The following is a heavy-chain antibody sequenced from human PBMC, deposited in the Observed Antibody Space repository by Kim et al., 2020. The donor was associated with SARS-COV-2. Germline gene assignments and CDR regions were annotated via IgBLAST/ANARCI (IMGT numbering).Heavy chain of an antibody. V-gene: IGHV3-33*03. Sequence: VKGGITISRDKSKNTLYLQMNHLRAEDTAVYYCAKERRKYCSGGSCHLEYWGQGTLVTVSS. J-gene: IGHJ4*02. CDR3: AKERRKYCSGGSCHLEY. D-gene: IGHD2-15*01.